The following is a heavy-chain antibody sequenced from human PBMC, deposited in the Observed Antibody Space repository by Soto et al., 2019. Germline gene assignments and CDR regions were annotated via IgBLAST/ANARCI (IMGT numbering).Heavy chain of an antibody. CDR1: GSSISISSYY. CDR2: IYYSGST. J-gene: IGHJ4*02. V-gene: IGHV4-39*01. D-gene: IGHD6-6*01. CDR3: ARVGVAARPAHFDY. Sequence: SETLSLTCTVSGSSISISSYYWGWIRQPPGKGLEWIGSIYYSGSTYYNPSLKSRVTISVDTSKNQFSLKLSSVTAADTAVYYCARVGVAARPAHFDYWGQGTRVNVSS.